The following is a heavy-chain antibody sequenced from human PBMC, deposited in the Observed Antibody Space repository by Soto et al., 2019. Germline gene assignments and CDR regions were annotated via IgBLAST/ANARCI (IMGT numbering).Heavy chain of an antibody. CDR1: GFTFSTSG. CDR3: ARRNGWIEGEFDY. D-gene: IGHD6-19*01. Sequence: QVQLVESGGGVVQPGRSLRLSCSASGFTFSTSGLHWVRQVPGKGLQWVAVISSEDSATYYADSVKGRVTISRDNAKNTLYLQMNSLRPDDTGMYYCARRNGWIEGEFDYWGQGALVTVSS. J-gene: IGHJ4*02. V-gene: IGHV3-30-3*01. CDR2: ISSEDSAT.